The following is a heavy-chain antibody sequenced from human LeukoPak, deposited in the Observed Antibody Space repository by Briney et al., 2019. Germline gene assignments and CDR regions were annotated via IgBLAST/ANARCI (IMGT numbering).Heavy chain of an antibody. Sequence: GGSLRLSCAASGFTFSSHTMNWVRQAPGKGLEWVSSISSSSSYIYYADSVKGRFTISRDNSKNTLYLQMNSLRAEDTAVYYCAKSLVRGVIDAFDIWGQGTMVTVSS. V-gene: IGHV3-21*04. D-gene: IGHD3-10*01. CDR1: GFTFSSHT. J-gene: IGHJ3*02. CDR2: ISSSSSYI. CDR3: AKSLVRGVIDAFDI.